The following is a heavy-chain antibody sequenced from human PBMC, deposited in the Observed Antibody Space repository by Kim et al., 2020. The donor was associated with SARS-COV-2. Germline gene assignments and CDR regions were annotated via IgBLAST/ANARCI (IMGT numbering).Heavy chain of an antibody. V-gene: IGHV4-34*13. J-gene: IGHJ6*03. D-gene: IGHD2-15*01. CDR3: ASLPGSLYYYYYYMDV. Sequence: SLKSRVTISVDTSKNQFSLKLSSVTAADTAVYYCASLPGSLYYYYYYMDVWGKGTTVTVSS.